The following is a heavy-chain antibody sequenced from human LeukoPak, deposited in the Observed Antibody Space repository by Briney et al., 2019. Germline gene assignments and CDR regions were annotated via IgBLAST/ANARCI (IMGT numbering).Heavy chain of an antibody. Sequence: GGAVRLSCAASGFSFSTYDMHWARQAPGKGLEWVAVISSDGSHKYWADSVKGRFTISRDNSKNTVYLQMNSLRAEDTAVYYCAKGSIDWYYFDYWGQGTLVTVTS. J-gene: IGHJ4*02. CDR2: ISSDGSHK. V-gene: IGHV3-30*18. D-gene: IGHD3-9*01. CDR3: AKGSIDWYYFDY. CDR1: GFSFSTYD.